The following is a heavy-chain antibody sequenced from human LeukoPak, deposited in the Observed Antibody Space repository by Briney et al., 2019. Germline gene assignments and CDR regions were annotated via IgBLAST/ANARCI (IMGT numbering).Heavy chain of an antibody. V-gene: IGHV1-2*02. CDR1: GYTFTDYY. J-gene: IGHJ6*03. D-gene: IGHD2-15*01. CDR2: INPNTGGT. CDR3: ARDIAHDYYYMDV. Sequence: ASVKVSCKASGYTFTDYYMHWVRQAPGQGLEWMGWINPNTGGTNYAQKFQGRVTMTRDTSISTAYMELSRLRSDDTAVYYCARDIAHDYYYMDVWGKGTTVTVSS.